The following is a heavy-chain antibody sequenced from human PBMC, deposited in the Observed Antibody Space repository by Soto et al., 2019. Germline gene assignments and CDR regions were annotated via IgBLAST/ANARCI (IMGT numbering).Heavy chain of an antibody. V-gene: IGHV3-30*18. J-gene: IGHJ4*02. CDR3: AKDPHRIVVVPAATRGYFDY. Sequence: QVPLVESGGGVVQPGRSLRLSCAASGFTFSSYGMHWVRQAPGKGLEWVAVISYDGSNKYYADSVKGRFTISRDNSKNTLYLQMNSLRAEDTAVYYCAKDPHRIVVVPAATRGYFDYWGQGTLVTVSS. D-gene: IGHD2-2*01. CDR1: GFTFSSYG. CDR2: ISYDGSNK.